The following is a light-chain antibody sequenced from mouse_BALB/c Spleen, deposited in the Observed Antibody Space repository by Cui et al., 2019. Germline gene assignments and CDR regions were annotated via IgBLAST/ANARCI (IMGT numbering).Light chain of an antibody. CDR1: QDINSY. Sequence: DIKMTQYPHYMYASLRDRVTITCKAGQDINSYLSWFQQNPGKAPKTLIDRANRLVNGVPSRFSGSGSGQDYSLTISSLEYEDMGIYYCLQYDEFPLTFGAGTKLELK. CDR2: RAN. V-gene: IGKV14-111*01. CDR3: LQYDEFPLT. J-gene: IGKJ5*01.